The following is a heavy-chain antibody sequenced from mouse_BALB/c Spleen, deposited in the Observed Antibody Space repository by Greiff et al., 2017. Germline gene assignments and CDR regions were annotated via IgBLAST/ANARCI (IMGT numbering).Heavy chain of an antibody. CDR2: ISSGGST. D-gene: IGHD1-1*01. J-gene: IGHJ1*01. CDR3: ARKGYYGSSYEYFDV. CDR1: GFTFSSYA. Sequence: EVQVVESGGGLVKPGGSLKLSCAASGFTFSSYAMSWVRQTPEKRLEWVASISSGGSTYYPDSVKGRFTISRDNARNILYLQMSSLRSEDTAMYYCARKGYYGSSYEYFDVWGAGTTVTVSS. V-gene: IGHV5-6-5*01.